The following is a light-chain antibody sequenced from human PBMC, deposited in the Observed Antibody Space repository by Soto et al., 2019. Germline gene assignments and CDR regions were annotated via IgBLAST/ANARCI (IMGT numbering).Light chain of an antibody. CDR1: STDLGAYNS. V-gene: IGLV2-14*01. CDR2: EVT. J-gene: IGLJ3*02. CDR3: NSFTTSSTWV. Sequence: QSVLTQPASVSGSPGQSITISCTGTSTDLGAYNSVSWYQQHPGKAPKLIIYEVTNRPSGVSHRFSGSKSGSTASLTISGLQPDDEADYYCNSFTTSSTWVFGGGTKLTVL.